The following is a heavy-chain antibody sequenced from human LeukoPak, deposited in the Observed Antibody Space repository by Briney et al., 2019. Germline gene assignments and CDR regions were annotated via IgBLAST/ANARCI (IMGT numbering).Heavy chain of an antibody. Sequence: SETLSLTCTVSGGSISSYYWSWIRQPPGKGLEWIGYIYYSGSTNYNPSLKSRVTISVDMSKNQLSLKLSSVTAADTAVYHCARQLTRDFDYWGQGTLVTVSS. CDR2: IYYSGST. J-gene: IGHJ4*02. CDR3: ARQLTRDFDY. CDR1: GGSISSYY. D-gene: IGHD1-1*01. V-gene: IGHV4-59*08.